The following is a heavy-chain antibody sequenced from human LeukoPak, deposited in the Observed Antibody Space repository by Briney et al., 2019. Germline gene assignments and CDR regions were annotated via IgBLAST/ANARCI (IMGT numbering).Heavy chain of an antibody. CDR3: VKGSGGSCYHNWFDP. V-gene: IGHV3-64D*06. D-gene: IGHD2-15*01. Sequence: GGSLRLSCSASGFTFSSYAMHWVRQAPGRGLEYVSAISSNGGSTYYADSVKGRFTISRDNSKNTLYLQMSSLRAEDTAVYYCVKGSGGSCYHNWFDPWGQGTLVTVSS. J-gene: IGHJ5*02. CDR1: GFTFSSYA. CDR2: ISSNGGST.